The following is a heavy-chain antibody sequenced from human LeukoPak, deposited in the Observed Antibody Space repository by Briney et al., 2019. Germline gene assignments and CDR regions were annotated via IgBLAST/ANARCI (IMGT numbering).Heavy chain of an antibody. CDR2: ICPTGSDR. Sequence: GGSLRLTCTASGLTFSTSGFNWARQARGRGLEWVASICPTGSDRYHADSIKARFTISRDNPNNFLYLQMNSLRAEDTAVYYCATETNGRHYDYWGQGTLLTVSS. CDR3: ATETNGRHYDY. CDR1: GLTFSTSG. V-gene: IGHV3-21*06. J-gene: IGHJ4*02. D-gene: IGHD1-14*01.